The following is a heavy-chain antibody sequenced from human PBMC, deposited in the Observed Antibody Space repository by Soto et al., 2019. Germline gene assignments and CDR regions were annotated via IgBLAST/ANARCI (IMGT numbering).Heavy chain of an antibody. CDR2: VTSGGTT. Sequence: EAQLVESGGGLVQPGGSLRLSCAASGFAFGSYAMNWVRQAPGKGLEWVSAVTSGGTTYYADSMGGRFTLSRDNSTNTLYLQMNSLRAEDTAVYCWATELRYLEWFTRPEYWGQGTLVTVSS. V-gene: IGHV3-23*04. CDR1: GFAFGSYA. CDR3: ATELRYLEWFTRPEY. J-gene: IGHJ4*02. D-gene: IGHD3-3*01.